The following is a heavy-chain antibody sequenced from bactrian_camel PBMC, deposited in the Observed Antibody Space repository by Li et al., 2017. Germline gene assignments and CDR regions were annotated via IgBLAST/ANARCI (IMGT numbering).Heavy chain of an antibody. CDR2: LDWRGIT. V-gene: IGHV3S57*01. CDR1: GRNYVKWC. CDR3: AAHRYYCGYNY. D-gene: IGHD3*01. J-gene: IGHJ4*01. Sequence: QVQLVESGGGLVQAGRSLRLSCAASGRNYVKWCMGWFRQVPGKEREGLATLDWRGITAYADSVKGRFTISRDNLQMNNLQSEDTALYYCAAHRYYCGYNYWGQGTQVTVS.